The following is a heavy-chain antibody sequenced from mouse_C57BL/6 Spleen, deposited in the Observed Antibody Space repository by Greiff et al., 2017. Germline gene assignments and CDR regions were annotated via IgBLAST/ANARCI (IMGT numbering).Heavy chain of an antibody. CDR2: IIPGSGST. J-gene: IGHJ1*03. Sequence: KLSCKATGYTFTGYWIEWVKQRPGHGLEWIGEIIPGSGSTNYNEKFKGKATFTADTSSHTAYMQLSSLATEDSAIYYCARDSNYGYFDVWGTGTTVTVFS. V-gene: IGHV1-9*01. D-gene: IGHD2-5*01. CDR1: GYTFTGYW. CDR3: ARDSNYGYFDV.